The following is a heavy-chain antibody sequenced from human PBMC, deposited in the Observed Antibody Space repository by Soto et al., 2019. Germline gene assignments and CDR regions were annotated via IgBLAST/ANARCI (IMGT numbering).Heavy chain of an antibody. V-gene: IGHV4-34*01. CDR1: SGYFGGSY. Sequence: SETQSLTCAVYSGYFGGSYWTWIRQHPGKGLEWIGEINRGGSTNYNPSLKSRVTMSVDTSKSQFSLKLNSVTAADTAVYYCARRGDDYIWGAYNAWGQGTLVTVSS. J-gene: IGHJ4*02. CDR3: ARRGDDYIWGAYNA. CDR2: INRGGST. D-gene: IGHD3-16*01.